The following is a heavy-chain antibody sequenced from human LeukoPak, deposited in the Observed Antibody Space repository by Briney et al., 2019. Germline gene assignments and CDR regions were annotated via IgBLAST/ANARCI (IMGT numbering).Heavy chain of an antibody. CDR3: ARGPWRSGFDY. CDR1: GDSIRSYY. V-gene: IGHV4-4*07. J-gene: IGHJ4*02. CDR2: IYSIGST. Sequence: SETLSLTCTVSGDSIRSYYWSWIRQPAGKGLEWIGRIYSIGSTDYNPSLKSRVTMSVDTSKNQFSLKLSSVSAADTAVHYCARGPWRSGFDYWGQGTLVTVSS. D-gene: IGHD3-3*01.